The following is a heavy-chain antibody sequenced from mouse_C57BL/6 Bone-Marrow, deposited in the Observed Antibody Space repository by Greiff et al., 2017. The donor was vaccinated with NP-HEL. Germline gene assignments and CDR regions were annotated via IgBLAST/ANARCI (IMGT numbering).Heavy chain of an antibody. CDR3: ARDGYPWYFDV. V-gene: IGHV1-80*01. CDR1: GYAFSSYW. D-gene: IGHD2-3*01. J-gene: IGHJ1*03. Sequence: QVQLQQSGAELVKPGASVKISCKASGYAFSSYWMNWVKQRPGKGLEWIGQIYPGDGDTNYNGKFKGKATLTADKSSSPAYMQLSSLTSEDSAVYFCARDGYPWYFDVWGTGTTVTVSS. CDR2: IYPGDGDT.